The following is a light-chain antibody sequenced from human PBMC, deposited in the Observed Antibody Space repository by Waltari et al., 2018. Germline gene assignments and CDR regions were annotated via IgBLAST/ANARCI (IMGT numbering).Light chain of an antibody. CDR2: NVF. J-gene: IGLJ3*02. CDR3: SSYTTTNTLV. V-gene: IGLV2-14*03. Sequence: QSALTQPASVSGSPGQSIAISCTGTSSDVGGDYYVSWYQHHPGKAPTLIIYNVFHRPSVMSDRFSGSKSGNMASLTISGLQTEDEADYHCSSYTTTNTLVFGGGTKLTVL. CDR1: SSDVGGDYY.